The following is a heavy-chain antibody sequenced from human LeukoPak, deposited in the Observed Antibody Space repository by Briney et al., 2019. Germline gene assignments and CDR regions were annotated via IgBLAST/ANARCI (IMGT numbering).Heavy chain of an antibody. V-gene: IGHV4-39*01. D-gene: IGHD5-12*01. Sequence: SETLSLTCTVSGGSISSSNYYWGWIRHPPGKGLEWIGSIYYSGSTYYNPSLKSRITISVDTSKNQFSLKLSSVTAADTAVYYCASGKRGYSGYDFEYWGQGTLVTVSS. CDR3: ASGKRGYSGYDFEY. CDR2: IYYSGST. CDR1: GGSISSSNYY. J-gene: IGHJ4*02.